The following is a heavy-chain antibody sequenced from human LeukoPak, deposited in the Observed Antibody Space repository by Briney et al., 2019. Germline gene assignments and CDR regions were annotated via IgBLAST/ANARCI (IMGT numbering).Heavy chain of an antibody. Sequence: SVKVSCKASGGTFSSYAISWVRQAPGQGLEWMGGIIPIFGTANYAQKFQGRVTITADESTSTAYMELSSLRSEDTAVYYCAGSYSSSPLNYFDYWGQGTLVTVSS. CDR2: IIPIFGTA. V-gene: IGHV1-69*01. CDR1: GGTFSSYA. CDR3: AGSYSSSPLNYFDY. D-gene: IGHD6-6*01. J-gene: IGHJ4*02.